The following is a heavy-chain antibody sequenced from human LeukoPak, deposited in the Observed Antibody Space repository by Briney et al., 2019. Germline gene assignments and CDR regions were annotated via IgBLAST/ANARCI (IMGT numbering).Heavy chain of an antibody. CDR3: ARDSRFTGSDV. Sequence: SETLSLTCTVSGGSISGYYWSWIRQPPGKGLEWIGDIYYIGSTNYDPSLKSRVTISVDTSKNQFSLNLSSVTAADTAVYYCARDSRFTGSDVWGQGTTVTVSS. J-gene: IGHJ6*02. D-gene: IGHD2-8*02. V-gene: IGHV4-59*01. CDR2: IYYIGST. CDR1: GGSISGYY.